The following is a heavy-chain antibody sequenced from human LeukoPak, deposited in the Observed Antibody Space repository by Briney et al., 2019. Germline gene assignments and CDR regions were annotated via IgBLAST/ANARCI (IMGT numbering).Heavy chain of an antibody. Sequence: GGSLRLSCAASGFTFSSYGMHWVRQAPGKGLEWVAVISYDGSNKYYADSVKGRFTISRDNSKNTLYLQMNSLRAEDTAVYYCAKGTGDYGMAVWGQGTTVTVSS. CDR2: ISYDGSNK. CDR3: AKGTGDYGMAV. D-gene: IGHD3-10*01. CDR1: GFTFSSYG. J-gene: IGHJ6*02. V-gene: IGHV3-30*18.